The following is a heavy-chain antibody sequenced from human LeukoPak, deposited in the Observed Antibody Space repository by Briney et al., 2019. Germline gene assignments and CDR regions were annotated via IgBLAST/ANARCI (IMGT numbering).Heavy chain of an antibody. CDR1: GGAFSGYY. J-gene: IGHJ4*02. CDR3: ARCISGQCAAAEY. CDR2: VNHRGST. Sequence: PSETLSLTCAVYGGAFSGYYWRWIRQRQPPGEGLGWIGEVNHRGSTNYNPSLKSRVAMSVDTSKDQFSLRLSSVTAADTAVYYCARCISGQCAAAEYWGQGTLVSVSS. V-gene: IGHV4-34*01. D-gene: IGHD2-15*01.